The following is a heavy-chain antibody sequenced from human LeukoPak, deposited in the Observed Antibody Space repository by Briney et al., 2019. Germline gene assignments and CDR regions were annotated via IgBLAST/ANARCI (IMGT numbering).Heavy chain of an antibody. CDR1: GYTFTSYG. CDR3: ARVGTYTYGDYYFDY. CDR2: ISAYNGNT. Sequence: ASVKVSCKASGYTFTSYGISWVRQAPGQGLEWMGWISAYNGNTNYAQKLQGGVTMTTDTSTSTAYMELRSLRSDDTAVYYCARVGTYTYGDYYFDYWGQGTLVTVSS. D-gene: IGHD4-17*01. V-gene: IGHV1-18*01. J-gene: IGHJ4*02.